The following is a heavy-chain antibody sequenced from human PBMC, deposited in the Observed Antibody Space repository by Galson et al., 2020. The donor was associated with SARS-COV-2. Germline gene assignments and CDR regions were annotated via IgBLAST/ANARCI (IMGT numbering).Heavy chain of an antibody. CDR1: GLTFSNTE. D-gene: IGHD1-26*01. J-gene: IGHJ5*01. CDR3: ATWDVWLES. V-gene: IGHV3-48*03. Sequence: GESLKISCAASGLTFSNTEMNWVRQAPGKGLEWLSYISMSGITIYYADSVKGRFTISRDNAENSLYLQMNSLRAEDTGIYYCATWDVWLESWGQGTLVTVSS. CDR2: ISMSGITI.